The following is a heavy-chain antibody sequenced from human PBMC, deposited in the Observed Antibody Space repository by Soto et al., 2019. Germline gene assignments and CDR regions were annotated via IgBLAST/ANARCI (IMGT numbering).Heavy chain of an antibody. CDR3: ARVAGLATISYYFDF. CDR1: GGSISSGGYY. V-gene: IGHV4-31*03. Sequence: SETLSLTCTVSGGSISSGGYYWSWIRQHPGKGLEWIGYIYYSGSTYYNTSLKSRVTISVDTSKNQFSLKLSSVTAADTAVYYCARVAGLATISYYFDFWGQGALVTVSS. D-gene: IGHD3-9*01. J-gene: IGHJ4*02. CDR2: IYYSGST.